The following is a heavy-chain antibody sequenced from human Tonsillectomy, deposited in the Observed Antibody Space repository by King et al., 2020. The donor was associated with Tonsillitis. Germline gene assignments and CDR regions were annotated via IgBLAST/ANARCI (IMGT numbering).Heavy chain of an antibody. D-gene: IGHD3-22*01. Sequence: TLKESGPTLVKPTQTLTLTCTFSGFLLSTLGVGVGWIRQPPGKALEWLALVYCDDVKRYSPSLRIRLTITKDSSKNQVVLTMTNVDPVDTATYFCTHRQYYDSSDYPFGAFDYWGRGTLVTVSS. J-gene: IGHJ4*02. CDR1: GFLLSTLGVG. V-gene: IGHV2-5*02. CDR3: THRQYYDSSDYPFGAFDY. CDR2: VYCDDVK.